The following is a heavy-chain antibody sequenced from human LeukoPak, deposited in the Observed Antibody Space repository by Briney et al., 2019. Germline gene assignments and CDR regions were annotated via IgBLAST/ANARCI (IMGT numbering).Heavy chain of an antibody. CDR1: GYTFGSYE. CDR2: MNSNTGNT. Sequence: ASVKVSCKASGYTFGSYEINWVRQATGQGPEWMGWMNSNTGNTGYAQKFQGRVTMTGNTSITTAYMELSSLRSEDTAVYYCARRVGYYYYMDVWGKGTTVTVSS. CDR3: ARRVGYYYYMDV. J-gene: IGHJ6*03. V-gene: IGHV1-8*01.